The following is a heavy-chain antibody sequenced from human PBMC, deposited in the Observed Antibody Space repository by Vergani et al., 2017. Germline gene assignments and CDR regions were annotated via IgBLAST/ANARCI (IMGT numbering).Heavy chain of an antibody. CDR1: GFIFSDHY. CDR3: AKVGRSEVAGTFGAFDI. J-gene: IGHJ3*02. D-gene: IGHD6-19*01. V-gene: IGHV3-72*01. CDR2: IRNKANDYTT. Sequence: EVQVVESGGGLVQPGGSLRLSCAASGFIFSDHYMDWVRQAPGKGLEWVGRIRNKANDYTTQYAASVKGRFTISRDNSKNTLFLHMNSLRPEDTAVYYCAKVGRSEVAGTFGAFDIWGQGTTVTVSS.